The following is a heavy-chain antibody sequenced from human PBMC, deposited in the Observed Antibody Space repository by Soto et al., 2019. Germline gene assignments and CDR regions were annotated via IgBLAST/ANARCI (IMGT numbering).Heavy chain of an antibody. CDR3: AKDDYYDSSGYYNTFDY. V-gene: IGHV3-30*18. CDR1: GFTFSSYG. Sequence: PGGSLRLSCAASGFTFSSYGMQWVRQAPGKGLEWVAVISYDGSNKYYADSVKGRFTISRDNSKNTMYLQMNSLRAEDTAVYYCAKDDYYDSSGYYNTFDYWGQGTLVTVSS. J-gene: IGHJ4*02. CDR2: ISYDGSNK. D-gene: IGHD3-22*01.